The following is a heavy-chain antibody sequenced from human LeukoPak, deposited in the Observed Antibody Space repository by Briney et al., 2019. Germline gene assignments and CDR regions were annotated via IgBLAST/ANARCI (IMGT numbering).Heavy chain of an antibody. J-gene: IGHJ4*02. Sequence: GGSLRLSCAASGLTVSSYDMSWVRQAPGKGLEWVSAISGSGGSTYYADSVKGRFTISRDNSKNTLYLQMNSLRAEDTAVYYCAKSSGSYYFLDYWGQGTLVTVSS. V-gene: IGHV3-23*01. D-gene: IGHD1-26*01. CDR3: AKSSGSYYFLDY. CDR2: ISGSGGST. CDR1: GLTVSSYD.